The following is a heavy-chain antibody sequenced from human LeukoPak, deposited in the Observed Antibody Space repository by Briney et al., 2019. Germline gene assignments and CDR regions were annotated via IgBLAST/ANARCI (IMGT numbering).Heavy chain of an antibody. CDR2: IYYSGST. J-gene: IGHJ4*02. D-gene: IGHD4-11*01. V-gene: IGHV4-59*01. Sequence: PSETLSLTCTVSGGSISSYYWSWIRQPRGKGLEWIGFIYYSGSTNYNPSLKSRVTISVDTSKNQFPLKLSSVTAADTAVYYCARAYSNYVFDYWGQGTLVTVSS. CDR3: ARAYSNYVFDY. CDR1: GGSISSYY.